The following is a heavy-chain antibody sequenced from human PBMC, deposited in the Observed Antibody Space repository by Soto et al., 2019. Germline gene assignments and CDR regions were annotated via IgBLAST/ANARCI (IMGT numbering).Heavy chain of an antibody. CDR1: GDSVSSNSAA. J-gene: IGHJ3*02. CDR3: AREPNSITIFGVGDAFDI. D-gene: IGHD3-3*01. Sequence: QSPTLSLTCAISGDSVSSNSAAWNWIRQSPSRGLEWLGRTYYRSKWYNDYAVSVKSRITINPDTSKNQFSLQLNSVTPEDTAVYYCAREPNSITIFGVGDAFDIWGQGTMVTVSS. V-gene: IGHV6-1*01. CDR2: TYYRSKWYN.